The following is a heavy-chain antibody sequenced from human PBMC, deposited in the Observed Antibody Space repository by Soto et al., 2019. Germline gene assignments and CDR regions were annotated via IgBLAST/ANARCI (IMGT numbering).Heavy chain of an antibody. J-gene: IGHJ5*02. CDR3: ARVQWLAPGYNWFDP. Sequence: QVQLVESGGGVVQPGRSLRLSCAASGFTFSSYAMHWVRQAPGKGLEWVAVISYDGSNKYYADSVKGRFTISRDNSKNPLYLQMNSLRAEDTAVYYCARVQWLAPGYNWFDPWGQGTLVTVSS. D-gene: IGHD6-19*01. V-gene: IGHV3-30-3*01. CDR2: ISYDGSNK. CDR1: GFTFSSYA.